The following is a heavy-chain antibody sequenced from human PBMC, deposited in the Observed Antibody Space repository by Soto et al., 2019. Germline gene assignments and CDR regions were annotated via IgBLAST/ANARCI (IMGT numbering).Heavy chain of an antibody. Sequence: SETLSLTCTVSGGSISSGGYYWSWIRQHPGKGLEWIGYIYYSGSTYYNPSLKSRVTISVDTSKNQFSLKLSSVTAADTAVYYCARAVAGNRGVISYYYYGMDVWGQGTTVTVSS. D-gene: IGHD3-10*01. V-gene: IGHV4-31*03. CDR2: IYYSGST. CDR3: ARAVAGNRGVISYYYYGMDV. CDR1: GGSISSGGYY. J-gene: IGHJ6*02.